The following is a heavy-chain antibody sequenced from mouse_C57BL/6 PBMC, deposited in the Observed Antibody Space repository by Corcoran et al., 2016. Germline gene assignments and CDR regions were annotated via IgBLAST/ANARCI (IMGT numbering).Heavy chain of an antibody. CDR3: ARRRTTVVDGYYAMDY. Sequence: EVQLQQSGPELVKPGASVKISCKAAGYTFTDYYMNWVKQSHGKSLEWSGDINPNNGGTSYNQKFKGKATLTVDKSSSTAYMELRSLTSEDSAVYYWARRRTTVVDGYYAMDYWGQGTSVTVSS. D-gene: IGHD1-1*01. V-gene: IGHV1-26*01. CDR1: GYTFTDYY. CDR2: INPNNGGT. J-gene: IGHJ4*01.